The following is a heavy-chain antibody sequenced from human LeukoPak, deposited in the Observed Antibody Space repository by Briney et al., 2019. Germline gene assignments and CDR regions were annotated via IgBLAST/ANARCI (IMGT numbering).Heavy chain of an antibody. CDR2: IYHSGST. D-gene: IGHD6-13*01. J-gene: IGHJ6*03. V-gene: IGHV4-38-2*01. Sequence: PSETLSLTCAVSGYSISSGYYWGWTRQPPGKGLEWIGSIYHSGSTYYNPSLKSRVTISVDTSKNQFSLKLSSVTAADTAVYYCARHPGIAAAGKYYYYYYYMDVWGKGTTVTVSS. CDR3: ARHPGIAAAGKYYYYYYYMDV. CDR1: GYSISSGYY.